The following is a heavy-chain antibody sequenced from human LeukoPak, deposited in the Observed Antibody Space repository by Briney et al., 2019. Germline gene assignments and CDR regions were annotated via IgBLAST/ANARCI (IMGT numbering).Heavy chain of an antibody. CDR2: ISWNSGNI. J-gene: IGHJ4*02. D-gene: IGHD6-13*01. V-gene: IGHV3-9*01. Sequence: GGSLRLSCAASGFTFDDYAMHWVRQAPGKGQEWVSGISWNSGNIGYADSVKGRFTISRDNAKNSLYLQMNTLRAEDTALYFCAKGLGAAGTFVTLDSWGQGTLVTVSS. CDR1: GFTFDDYA. CDR3: AKGLGAAGTFVTLDS.